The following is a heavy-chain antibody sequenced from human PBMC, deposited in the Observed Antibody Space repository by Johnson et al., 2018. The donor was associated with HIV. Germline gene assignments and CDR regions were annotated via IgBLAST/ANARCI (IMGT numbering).Heavy chain of an antibody. CDR1: GFTFSSYA. CDR3: AREAGAFDI. V-gene: IGHV3-30*03. CDR2: ISYDGSTK. J-gene: IGHJ3*02. Sequence: QVQLVESGGGLVQPGGSLRLSCAASGFTFSSYAMSWVRQAPGKGLVWVAVISYDGSTKYYADSVKGRFSVSRDNSKNTLYLQMNTLRAEDTAVYYCAREAGAFDIWGQGTMVTVSS.